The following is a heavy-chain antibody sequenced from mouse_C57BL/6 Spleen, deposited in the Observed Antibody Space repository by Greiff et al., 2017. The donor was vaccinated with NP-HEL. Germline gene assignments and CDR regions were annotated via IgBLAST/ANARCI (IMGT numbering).Heavy chain of an antibody. CDR3: ARSRYDYDGAY. Sequence: QVQLQQPGAELVKPGASVKLSCKASGYTFTSYWMHWVKQRPGQGLEWIGMIHPNSGSTNYNEKFKSKATLTVDKSSSTAYMQLSSLTSDDSAVYYCARSRYDYDGAYWGQGTLVTVSA. J-gene: IGHJ3*01. CDR2: IHPNSGST. CDR1: GYTFTSYW. V-gene: IGHV1-64*01. D-gene: IGHD2-4*01.